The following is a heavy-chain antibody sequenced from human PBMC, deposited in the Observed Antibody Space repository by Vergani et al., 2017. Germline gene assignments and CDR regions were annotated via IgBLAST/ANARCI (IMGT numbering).Heavy chain of an antibody. CDR1: GFTFSSYA. CDR3: ARVPDSSWYWVSWYFDL. V-gene: IGHV3-30-3*01. D-gene: IGHD6-13*01. Sequence: VQLLESGGGLVQPGGSLRLSCAASGFTFSSYAMHWVRQAPGKGLEWVAVISYDGSNKYYADSVKGRFTISRDNSKNTLYLQMNSLRAEDTAVYYCARVPDSSWYWVSWYFDLWGRGTLVTVSS. J-gene: IGHJ2*01. CDR2: ISYDGSNK.